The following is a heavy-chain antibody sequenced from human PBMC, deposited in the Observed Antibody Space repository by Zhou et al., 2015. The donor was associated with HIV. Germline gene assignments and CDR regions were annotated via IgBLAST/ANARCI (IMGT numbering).Heavy chain of an antibody. CDR3: ARQGDAPDY. J-gene: IGHJ4*02. Sequence: QVQLVQSGADVREPGSSVKVSCRASGYTFTNYYMHWVRQAPGQGLEWMGIINPTGGSTSYAQKFQGRVTMTRDTSTSTVYMELSSLRSEDTAVYYCARQGDAPDYWGQGTLVTVSS. CDR2: INPTGGST. CDR1: GYTFTNYY. V-gene: IGHV1-46*01. D-gene: IGHD2-21*02.